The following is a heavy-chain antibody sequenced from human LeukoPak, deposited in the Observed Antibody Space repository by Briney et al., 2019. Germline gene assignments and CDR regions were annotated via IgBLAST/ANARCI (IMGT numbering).Heavy chain of an antibody. CDR1: GFIFINAW. Sequence: GGSLRLSCAASGFIFINAWMSWVRQAPGEGLEWVGRIKSKTDGGTTDYAAPVKGRFTISRDDSDNTLYLQMNSLEIEDTAVYYCRYFDYWGQGTLVTVSS. CDR2: IKSKTDGGTT. V-gene: IGHV3-15*01. J-gene: IGHJ4*02. CDR3: RYFDY.